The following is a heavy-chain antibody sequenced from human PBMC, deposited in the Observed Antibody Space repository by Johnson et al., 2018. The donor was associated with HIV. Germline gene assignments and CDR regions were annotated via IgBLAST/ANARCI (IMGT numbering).Heavy chain of an antibody. J-gene: IGHJ3*02. CDR3: AREGYGGWAFDI. CDR2: IYSGGST. Sequence: VQLVESGGGLVQPGGSLRLSCASSGFTVSSNYMSWVRQAPGKGLEWVSVIYSGGSTYYADSVKGRFTISRDNSKNTLYLKMNSLSAEDTAVYYCAREGYGGWAFDIWGQGTMVTVSS. CDR1: GFTVSSNY. V-gene: IGHV3-66*02. D-gene: IGHD4-23*01.